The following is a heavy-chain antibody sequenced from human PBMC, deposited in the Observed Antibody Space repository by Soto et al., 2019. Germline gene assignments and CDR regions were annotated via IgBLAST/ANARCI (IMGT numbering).Heavy chain of an antibody. D-gene: IGHD6-13*01. V-gene: IGHV3-21*01. Sequence: EVQLVESGGGLVKPGGSLRLSCAASGFTFSSYSMNWVRQAPWKGLEWVSSISSSSSYIYYADSVKGRFTISRDNAKNSLYLQMNSLRAEDTAVYYCAREVGSWDYYYGMDVWGQETTVTVSS. J-gene: IGHJ6*02. CDR3: AREVGSWDYYYGMDV. CDR2: ISSSSSYI. CDR1: GFTFSSYS.